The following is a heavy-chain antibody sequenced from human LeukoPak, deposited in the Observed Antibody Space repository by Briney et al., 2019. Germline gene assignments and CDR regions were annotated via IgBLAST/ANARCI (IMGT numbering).Heavy chain of an antibody. CDR1: GYTVTSYG. J-gene: IGHJ6*02. Sequence: ASVKVSCKASGYTVTSYGISWVRQAPGQGLEWMGWISAYNGNTNYAQKLQGRVTMTTDTSTSTAYMELRSLRSDDTAVYYCARDTARRYCSSTSCYEGEGGNYYGMDVWGQGTTVTVSS. CDR3: ARDTARRYCSSTSCYEGEGGNYYGMDV. V-gene: IGHV1-18*01. CDR2: ISAYNGNT. D-gene: IGHD2-2*01.